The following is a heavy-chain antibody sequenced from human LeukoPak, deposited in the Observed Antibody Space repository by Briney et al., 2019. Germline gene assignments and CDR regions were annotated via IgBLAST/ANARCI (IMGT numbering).Heavy chain of an antibody. J-gene: IGHJ4*02. CDR3: VKKAVAGHFDY. CDR2: ISSNGGST. CDR1: GFAFSSYA. Sequence: PGRSLRLSCSASGFAFSSYAMHWVRQAPGKGLEYVSAISSNGGSTYYADSVKGRFTISRDNSKNTLYLQMSSLRAEDTAVYYCVKKAVAGHFDYWGQGTLVTVSS. D-gene: IGHD6-19*01. V-gene: IGHV3-64D*09.